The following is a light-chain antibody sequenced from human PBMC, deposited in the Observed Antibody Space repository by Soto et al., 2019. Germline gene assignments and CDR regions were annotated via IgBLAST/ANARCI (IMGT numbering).Light chain of an antibody. CDR3: QQYNNWHPWT. J-gene: IGKJ1*01. V-gene: IGKV3-15*01. CDR2: GAS. Sequence: EIVMTQSPATLSVSPGERATLSCRASQSVSSNLDWYQQKPGQAPRLLIYGASTRATGIPARFSGSGSGTEFTLTISSLQSEDVAVYYCQQYNNWHPWTFGQGTKVEIK. CDR1: QSVSSN.